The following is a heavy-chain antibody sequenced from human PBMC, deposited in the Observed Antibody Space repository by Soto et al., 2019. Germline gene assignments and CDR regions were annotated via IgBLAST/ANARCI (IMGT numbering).Heavy chain of an antibody. V-gene: IGHV3-74*01. CDR1: GFTVTNYW. CDR2: IGTDGGTT. Sequence: EVHLVESGGGLVQPGGSLRLSCAASGFTVTNYWMHWVRQAPGKGLEWVSRIGTDGGTTVYADSVKGRFTISKDDAKNTVYLQMHSLRVEDTAVYHCVRDTPHNWFDPWGQGTLVTVSP. J-gene: IGHJ5*02. CDR3: VRDTPHNWFDP.